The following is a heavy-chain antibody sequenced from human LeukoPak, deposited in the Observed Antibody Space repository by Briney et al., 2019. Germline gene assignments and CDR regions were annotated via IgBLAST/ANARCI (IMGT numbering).Heavy chain of an antibody. D-gene: IGHD6-13*01. CDR2: IYYSGST. V-gene: IGHV4-39*01. CDR3: ASLEHQSNWSPGWFDP. CDR1: GGSISSRSYY. Sequence: PSVTLSFTCTVSGGSISSRSYYWRWIRQPPGKGLIRIGSIYYSGSTYYNLSLKSRVTISVDTSKNQFSLKLRSVTAADTAVYYCASLEHQSNWSPGWFDPWGQGTLVTVSS. J-gene: IGHJ5*02.